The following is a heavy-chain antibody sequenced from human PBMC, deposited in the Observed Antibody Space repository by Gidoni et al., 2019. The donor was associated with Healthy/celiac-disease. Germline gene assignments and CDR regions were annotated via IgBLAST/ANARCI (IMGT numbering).Heavy chain of an antibody. V-gene: IGHV3-7*03. CDR3: ARDRRVYDYDSSGYDY. J-gene: IGHJ4*02. CDR2: IKQDGSEK. D-gene: IGHD3-22*01. CDR1: GFTFSSSW. Sequence: EVQLVESGGGLVQPGGSLRLSCAASGFTFSSSWMSWVRQAPGKGLEWVANIKQDGSEKYYVDSVKGRFTISRDNAKNSLYLQMNSLRAEDTAVYYCARDRRVYDYDSSGYDYWGQGTLVTVSS.